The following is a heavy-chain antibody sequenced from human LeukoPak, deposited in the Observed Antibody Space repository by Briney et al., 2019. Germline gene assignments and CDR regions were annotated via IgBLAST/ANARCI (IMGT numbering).Heavy chain of an antibody. J-gene: IGHJ5*02. CDR3: ARLKQYQLLSNWFDP. Sequence: ASETLSLTCAVSGYSISSSYYWGWIRQPPGKGLEWIGNIYHSGSTYYNPSLKSRVTISVDTSKNRFSLKLSSVTAADTAVYYCARLKQYQLLSNWFDPWGQGTLVTVSS. CDR1: GYSISSSYY. V-gene: IGHV4-38-2*01. D-gene: IGHD2-2*01. CDR2: IYHSGST.